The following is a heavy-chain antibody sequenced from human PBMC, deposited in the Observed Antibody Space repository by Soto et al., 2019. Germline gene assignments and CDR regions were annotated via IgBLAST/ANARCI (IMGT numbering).Heavy chain of an antibody. J-gene: IGHJ6*02. CDR1: GTDINTYS. CDR3: ARDREAGYNFYYGMDV. CDR2: IYTSASI. Sequence: SETLSLTCSVSGTDINTYSWTWIRQPAGKGLEWIGRIYTSASINYNPSLKGRVTLSVDTSTNQVSLRLASVTAADTAIYYCARDREAGYNFYYGMDVWGQGTTVTVSS. D-gene: IGHD6-19*01. V-gene: IGHV4-4*07.